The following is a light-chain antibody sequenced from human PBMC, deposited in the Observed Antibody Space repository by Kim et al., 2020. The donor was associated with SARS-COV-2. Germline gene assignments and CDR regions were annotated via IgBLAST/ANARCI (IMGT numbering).Light chain of an antibody. J-gene: IGLJ2*01. Sequence: SYELTQPPSVSVAPGRTTIITCGGKKIGNNGVHWYQQKPGQAPVLVIYYTDRPSGIPERFSGSKSGNTATLTISRVEAGDEADYYCQVWDSSADHPIFGGGTQLTVL. CDR1: KIGNNG. CDR3: QVWDSSADHPI. CDR2: YT. V-gene: IGLV3-21*04.